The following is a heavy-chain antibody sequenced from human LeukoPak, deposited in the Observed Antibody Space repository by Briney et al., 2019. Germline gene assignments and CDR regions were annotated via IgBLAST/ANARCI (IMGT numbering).Heavy chain of an antibody. D-gene: IGHD2-21*02. CDR3: ARHVRVVTAQLYWYFDL. Sequence: SETLSLTCAVSGGSISSDLYSWGWIRQTPGKGLGWIGSVHYSGSTYSKSRVTISIDTSKNQISLALSSVTAADTAVYYCARHVRVVTAQLYWYFDLWGRGSLVTVSS. V-gene: IGHV4-39*01. J-gene: IGHJ2*01. CDR1: GGSISSDLYS. CDR2: VHYSGST.